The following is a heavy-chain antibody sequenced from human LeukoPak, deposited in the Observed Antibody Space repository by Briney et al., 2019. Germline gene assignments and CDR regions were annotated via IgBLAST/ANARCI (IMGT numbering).Heavy chain of an antibody. J-gene: IGHJ4*01. CDR1: GYNFFTYG. D-gene: IGHD2-2*01. V-gene: IGHV1-18*01. Sequence: ASVKVSCKASGYNFFTYGITWVRQAPGQGLEWMGWISPHNGNANYAQKFQDRVIMTTDTSTNTAFMEVRSLRSDDTAMYYCARGDFISSRDYRFFFDYWGQGSLVTVSS. CDR3: ARGDFISSRDYRFFFDY. CDR2: ISPHNGNA.